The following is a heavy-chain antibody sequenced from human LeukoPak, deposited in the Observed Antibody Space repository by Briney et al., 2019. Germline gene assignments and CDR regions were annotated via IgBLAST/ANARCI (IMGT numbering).Heavy chain of an antibody. J-gene: IGHJ4*02. Sequence: GGSLRLSCAASGFTFSSYTMNWVRQAPGKGLEWVSFISTSSSYIYYADSVKGRFTISRGNAKNSLYLQMNSLRAEDTAVYYCARDARGGYTYGGLDQWGQGTLVTVSS. CDR1: GFTFSSYT. CDR3: ARDARGGYTYGGLDQ. D-gene: IGHD5-18*01. CDR2: ISTSSSYI. V-gene: IGHV3-21*01.